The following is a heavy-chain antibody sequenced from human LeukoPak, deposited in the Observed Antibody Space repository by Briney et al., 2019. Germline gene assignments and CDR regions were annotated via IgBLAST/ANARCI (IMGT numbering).Heavy chain of an antibody. Sequence: TSETLSLTCTVSGGSISSYYWSWIRQPAGKGLEWIGRIYTSGSTNYNPSLKSRVTMSVDTSKNQFSLKLSSVTAADTAVYYCARDKRDYGDYDSRALFDYWGQGTLVTVSS. CDR2: IYTSGST. J-gene: IGHJ4*02. D-gene: IGHD4-17*01. CDR3: ARDKRDYGDYDSRALFDY. CDR1: GGSISSYY. V-gene: IGHV4-4*07.